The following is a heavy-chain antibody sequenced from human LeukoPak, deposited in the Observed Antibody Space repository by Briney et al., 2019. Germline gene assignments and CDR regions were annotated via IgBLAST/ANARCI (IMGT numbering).Heavy chain of an antibody. CDR1: GFTFSRHG. CDR2: IWYDGSNK. J-gene: IGHJ4*02. CDR3: ARGRGADYGGNSGYFDY. D-gene: IGHD4-23*01. V-gene: IGHV3-33*08. Sequence: LTGGSLRLSCAPSGFTFSRHGMHWVRQAPGKGLEWVAVIWYDGSNKYYADSVKGRFTISRDNPKNTLYVQMNSLRAEDTAVYYCARGRGADYGGNSGYFDYWGQGTLVTVSS.